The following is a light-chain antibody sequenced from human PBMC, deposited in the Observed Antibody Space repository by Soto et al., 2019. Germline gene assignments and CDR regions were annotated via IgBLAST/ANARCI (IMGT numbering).Light chain of an antibody. CDR2: AAS. CDR3: LKYDNAPFT. J-gene: IGKJ4*02. CDR1: QDIRTD. Sequence: DIQMTQAPSSLSASVGDRVTITCRARQDIRTDLAWYQQKPGKVPKLLISAASTLQSGVPSRFSGSGSGTDFTLTISSLQPEDFATYYCLKYDNAPFTFGRGTKVEIK. V-gene: IGKV1-27*01.